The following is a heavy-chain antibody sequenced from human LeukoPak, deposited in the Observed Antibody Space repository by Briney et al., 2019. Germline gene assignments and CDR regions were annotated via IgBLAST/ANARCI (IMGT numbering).Heavy chain of an antibody. Sequence: PGGSLRLSCAASGFTFSNYWMHWVRQAPAKGLGWGSRISSDGGSSTYADSVKGRFTVSRDNAKNKLYLQMNSLRAEETAVYYCVRDQTRNDFDYWGQGHLVPVSS. CDR1: GFTFSNYW. J-gene: IGHJ4*02. V-gene: IGHV3-74*01. D-gene: IGHD1-14*01. CDR2: ISSDGGSS. CDR3: VRDQTRNDFDY.